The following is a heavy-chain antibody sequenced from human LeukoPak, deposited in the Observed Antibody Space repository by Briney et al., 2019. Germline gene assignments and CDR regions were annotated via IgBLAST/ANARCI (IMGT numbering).Heavy chain of an antibody. V-gene: IGHV4-34*01. J-gene: IGHJ4*02. Sequence: SETLSLTCAVYGGSFSGYYWSWIRQPPGKGLEWIGEINHSGSTNYNSSLKSRVTISVDTSKNQFSLKLSSVTAADTAVYYCARSILPDYWGQGTLVTVSS. CDR1: GGSFSGYY. CDR2: INHSGST. CDR3: ARSILPDY.